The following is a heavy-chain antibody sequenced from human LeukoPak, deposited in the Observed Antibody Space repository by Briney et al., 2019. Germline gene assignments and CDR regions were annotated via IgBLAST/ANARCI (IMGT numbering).Heavy chain of an antibody. V-gene: IGHV3-48*03. Sequence: PGGSLRLSCAASGFTFSSYEMNWVRQAPGKGLGWVSYISGGGTTIFYADSVKGRFTISTDNAKNSLYLHMNSLSAEDTAVYVCATETENSNYDAFDIGGQGTWVSVFS. D-gene: IGHD4-11*01. J-gene: IGHJ3*02. CDR2: ISGGGTTI. CDR1: GFTFSSYE. CDR3: ATETENSNYDAFDI.